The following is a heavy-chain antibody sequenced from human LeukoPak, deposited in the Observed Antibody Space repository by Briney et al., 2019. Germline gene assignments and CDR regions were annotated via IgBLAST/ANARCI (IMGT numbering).Heavy chain of an antibody. Sequence: PSETLSLTCTVSGGSISSSSYYWGWIRQPPGRGLEWIVNIYYSESTYYNPSLKSRVTISVDTSKNQFSLKLSSVTAADTAVYYCARHGTYCSSTSCYSDAFDIWGEGTMVTVCS. J-gene: IGHJ3*02. CDR3: ARHGTYCSSTSCYSDAFDI. V-gene: IGHV4-39*01. D-gene: IGHD2-2*01. CDR2: IYYSEST. CDR1: GGSISSSSYY.